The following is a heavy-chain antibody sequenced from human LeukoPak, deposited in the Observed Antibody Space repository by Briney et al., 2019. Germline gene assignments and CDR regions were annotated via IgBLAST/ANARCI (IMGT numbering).Heavy chain of an antibody. CDR3: AREWGPQYYFDC. D-gene: IGHD7-27*01. CDR2: ISSRGSVI. Sequence: GGSLRLSCAASGFSFSDYEMNWVRQAPGKGLERVAYISSRGSVIYYADSVKGRFTISRDNAKNSLFLQVNSLRVEDTAVYYCAREWGPQYYFDCWGQGTLVTVSS. J-gene: IGHJ4*02. V-gene: IGHV3-48*03. CDR1: GFSFSDYE.